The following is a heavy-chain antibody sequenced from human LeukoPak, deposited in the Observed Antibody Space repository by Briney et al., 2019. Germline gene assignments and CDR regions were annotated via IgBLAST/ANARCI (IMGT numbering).Heavy chain of an antibody. CDR3: ARDGGSGSYSSLYYYYGMDV. CDR1: GFTVSSNY. V-gene: IGHV3-53*01. D-gene: IGHD3-10*01. J-gene: IGHJ6*02. CDR2: IYSGGST. Sequence: PGGSLRLSCAASGFTVSSNYMSWVRQAPGKGLEWVSVIYSGGSTYYADSVKGRFTISRDNSKNTLYLQMNSLRAEDTAVYYCARDGGSGSYSSLYYYYGMDVWGQGTTVIVSS.